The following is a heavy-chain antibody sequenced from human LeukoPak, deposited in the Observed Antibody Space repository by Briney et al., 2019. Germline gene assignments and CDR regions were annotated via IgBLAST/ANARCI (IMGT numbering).Heavy chain of an antibody. CDR2: IRYDGSNK. CDR3: APRPDIVATNFDY. D-gene: IGHD5-12*01. J-gene: IGHJ4*02. Sequence: GGSLRLSCAASGFTFSDHYMSWIRQAPGKGLEWVAFIRYDGSNKYYADSVKGRFTISRDNSKNTLYLQMNSLRAEDTAVYYCAPRPDIVATNFDYWGQGTLVTVSS. V-gene: IGHV3-30*02. CDR1: GFTFSDHY.